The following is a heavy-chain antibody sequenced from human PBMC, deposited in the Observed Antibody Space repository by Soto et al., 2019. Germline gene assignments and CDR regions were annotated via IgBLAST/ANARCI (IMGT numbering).Heavy chain of an antibody. CDR1: GFTFSSYA. J-gene: IGHJ6*02. Sequence: PGGSLRLSCAASGFTFSSYAMSWVRQAPGKGLEWVSAISGSGGSTYYADSVKGRFTISRDNSKNTLYLQMNSLRAEDTAVYYCAKDTAYYDFWSGYYGYYYGMDVWGQGTTVTVSS. CDR3: AKDTAYYDFWSGYYGYYYGMDV. CDR2: ISGSGGST. D-gene: IGHD3-3*01. V-gene: IGHV3-23*01.